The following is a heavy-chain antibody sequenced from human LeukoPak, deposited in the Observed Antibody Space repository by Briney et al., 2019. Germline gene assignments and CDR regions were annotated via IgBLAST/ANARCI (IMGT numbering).Heavy chain of an antibody. CDR1: GYTFTSYY. J-gene: IGHJ5*02. D-gene: IGHD3-9*01. CDR2: INPSGGST. Sequence: GASAKVSCKASGYTFTSYYMHWVRQAPGQGLEWMGIINPSGGSTSYAQKFQGRVTMTRDTSTSTVYMELSSLRSEDTAVYYCARDYLRGYDILTGAASWFDPWGQGTLVTVSS. V-gene: IGHV1-46*01. CDR3: ARDYLRGYDILTGAASWFDP.